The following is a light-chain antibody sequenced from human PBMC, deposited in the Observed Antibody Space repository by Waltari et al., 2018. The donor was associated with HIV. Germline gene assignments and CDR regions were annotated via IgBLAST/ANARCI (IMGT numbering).Light chain of an antibody. CDR2: DVS. Sequence: QSALTQPASVSGSPGQSITISCTGTSSDVGTYNYVSWYQQHPGKAPKFMIYDVSNRPSGVANRVSGSKSGNTASLTISGLQAEDEADYYCSSYTSSFTPLYVFGTGTKVTVL. CDR3: SSYTSSFTPLYV. J-gene: IGLJ1*01. V-gene: IGLV2-14*03. CDR1: SSDVGTYNY.